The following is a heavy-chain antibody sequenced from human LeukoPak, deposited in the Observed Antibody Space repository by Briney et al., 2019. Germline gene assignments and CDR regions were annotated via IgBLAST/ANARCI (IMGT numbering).Heavy chain of an antibody. CDR1: GGTFSSYA. J-gene: IGHJ3*02. Sequence: GSSVKVSCKASGGTFSSYAISWVRQAPGQGLEGMGRIIPIFGIANYAQKFQGRVTITADKSTSTAYMELSSLRSEDTAVYYCARDAGYYDSSGLGTFDIWGQGTMVTVSS. CDR2: IIPIFGIA. D-gene: IGHD3-22*01. V-gene: IGHV1-69*04. CDR3: ARDAGYYDSSGLGTFDI.